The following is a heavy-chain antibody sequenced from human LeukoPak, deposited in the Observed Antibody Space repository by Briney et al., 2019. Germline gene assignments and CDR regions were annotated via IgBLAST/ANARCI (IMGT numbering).Heavy chain of an antibody. CDR1: GFSLTTSGVG. Sequence: SGPTLVNPTQTLTLTCTFSGFSLTTSGVGVGWIRQPPGKALEWLPIIYSDNDKRYSPSLKNRLTITKDTSKNQVVLTMTNMDPVDTATYYCAHTVHTIMTNPAFLDYWGQGTLVTVSS. CDR3: AHTVHTIMTNPAFLDY. J-gene: IGHJ4*02. CDR2: IYSDNDK. D-gene: IGHD5-24*01. V-gene: IGHV2-5*02.